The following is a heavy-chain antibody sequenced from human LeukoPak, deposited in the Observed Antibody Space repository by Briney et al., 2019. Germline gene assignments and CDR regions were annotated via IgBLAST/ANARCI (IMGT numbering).Heavy chain of an antibody. CDR3: AKGLYSSGWSFDY. D-gene: IGHD6-19*01. CDR1: GFIFSSYG. J-gene: IGHJ4*02. CDR2: IRYDGSNK. Sequence: GRSLRLSCGASGFIFSSYGMHRVRQAPGKGLEWVAFIRYDGSNKYYADSVKGRFTISRDNSKNTLYLQMNSLRAEDTAVYYCAKGLYSSGWSFDYRGQGTLVTVSS. V-gene: IGHV3-30*02.